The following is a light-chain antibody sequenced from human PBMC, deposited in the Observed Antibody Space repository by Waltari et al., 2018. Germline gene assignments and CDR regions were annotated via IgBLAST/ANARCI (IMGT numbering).Light chain of an antibody. CDR1: SSDVGSFNL. V-gene: IGLV2-23*01. CDR2: EGR. CDR3: CSYAGSHVV. J-gene: IGLJ2*01. Sequence: QSALTQPASVSGSPGQSITISCTGTSSDVGSFNLFSWYQRHPGKAPKLLCYEGRKRPSGVSNRFSGSKSGNAASLTISGLQAEDEADYYCCSYAGSHVVFGGGTKLTVL.